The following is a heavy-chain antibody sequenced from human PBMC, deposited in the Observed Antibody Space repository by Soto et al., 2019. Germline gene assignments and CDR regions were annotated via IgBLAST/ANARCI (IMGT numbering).Heavy chain of an antibody. CDR2: IIPIFGTA. J-gene: IGHJ5*02. CDR1: GGTFSSYA. CDR3: ARGIAVDGYWFDP. V-gene: IGHV1-69*13. Sequence: SVKVSCKASGGTFSSYAISWVRQAPGQGLERMGGIIPIFGTANYAQKFQGRVTITADESTSTAYMELSSLRSEDTAVFYCARGIAVDGYWFDPWGQGTLVTVSS. D-gene: IGHD6-19*01.